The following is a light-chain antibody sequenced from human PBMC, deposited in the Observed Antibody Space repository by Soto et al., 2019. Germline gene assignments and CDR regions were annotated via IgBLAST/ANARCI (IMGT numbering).Light chain of an antibody. V-gene: IGKV3-15*01. CDR1: QSVGRN. CDR2: AAS. CDR3: QECSKCPLFT. Sequence: EIVVTQSPGILSVSPGDRATLSCRASQSVGRNLAWYQQKPGQAPTLLIYAASTRATGLPARFSGSGSGTDFTLTISSLQSEDFAVYYCQECSKCPLFTFGPGTRVDIK. J-gene: IGKJ3*01.